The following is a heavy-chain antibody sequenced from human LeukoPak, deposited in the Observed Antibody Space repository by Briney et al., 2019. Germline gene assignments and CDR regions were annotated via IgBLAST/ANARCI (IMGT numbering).Heavy chain of an antibody. CDR3: ARGKGTYYYGSGSPRLGYFDY. D-gene: IGHD3-10*01. CDR2: IFYSGST. Sequence: SETLSLTCTVSSGSISTSNYYWGWVRQPPGKALEWIGNIFYSGSTYYSPSLKSRVTISLDTSRNQFSLKLNSVTAADTAVYYCARGKGTYYYGSGSPRLGYFDYWGQGTLVTVSS. CDR1: SGSISTSNYY. V-gene: IGHV4-39*07. J-gene: IGHJ4*02.